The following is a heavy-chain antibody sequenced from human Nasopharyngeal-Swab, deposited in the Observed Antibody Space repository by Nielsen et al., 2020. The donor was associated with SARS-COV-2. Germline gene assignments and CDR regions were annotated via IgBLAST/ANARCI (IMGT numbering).Heavy chain of an antibody. CDR2: INQVGSEK. J-gene: IGHJ2*01. CDR3: AKCYSSGWYRFFDL. CDR1: GFSFDNYW. Sequence: GESLKISCAASGFSFDNYWMNWVRQVPGKGLEWVANINQVGSEKYYVDSVKGRFSVSRDNSKNTLYLQMNSLRAEDAAAYYCAKCYSSGWYRFFDLWGRGTLVTVSS. V-gene: IGHV3-7*03. D-gene: IGHD6-19*01.